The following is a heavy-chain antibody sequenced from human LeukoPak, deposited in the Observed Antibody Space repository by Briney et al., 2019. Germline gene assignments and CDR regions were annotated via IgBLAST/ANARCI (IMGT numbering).Heavy chain of an antibody. CDR1: GYTFTSYG. D-gene: IGHD3-22*01. V-gene: IGHV1-18*01. Sequence: ASVKVSCKASGYTFTSYGISWVRQAPGQGLEWMGWISAYNGNTNYAQKLQGRVTMTTDTSTSTAYMELRSLRSDDTAVYYCARDPTTCCFDTNGYGNWFDPWGQGTLVTVSS. CDR2: ISAYNGNT. J-gene: IGHJ5*02. CDR3: ARDPTTCCFDTNGYGNWFDP.